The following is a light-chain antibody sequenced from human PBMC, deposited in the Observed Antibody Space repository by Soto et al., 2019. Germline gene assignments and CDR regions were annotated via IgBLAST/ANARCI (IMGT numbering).Light chain of an antibody. J-gene: IGLJ1*01. CDR1: SSDVGRYDY. CDR2: EVS. CDR3: SSYSISTAYL. V-gene: IGLV2-14*01. Sequence: QSVLTQPASVSGSPGQSITISCTGTSSDVGRYDYVSWYQLHPGKAPKLMVFEVSNRPSGVSYRFSGSKSGNTASLTISGLQADDEADYFCSSYSISTAYLFGTGTNVTVL.